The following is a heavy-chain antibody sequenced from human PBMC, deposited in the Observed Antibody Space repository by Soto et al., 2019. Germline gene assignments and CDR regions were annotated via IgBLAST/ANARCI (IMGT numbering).Heavy chain of an antibody. D-gene: IGHD3-10*01. CDR1: DFSLTTRGVG. V-gene: IGHV2-5*01. CDR2: IYWNDDQ. CDR3: THRSPAYGHDF. Sequence: SGPTLANPNQPLTLTWNFYDFSLTTRGVGVGWIRQHPGKALEWVALIYWNDDQRYNPSLKSRLTVTTDTSKNHVVLTMTNVDPLYTATYYCTHRSPAYGHDFWGPGTLVTVSS. J-gene: IGHJ4*02.